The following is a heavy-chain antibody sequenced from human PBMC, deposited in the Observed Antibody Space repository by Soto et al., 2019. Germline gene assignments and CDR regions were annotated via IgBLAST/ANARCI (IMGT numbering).Heavy chain of an antibody. CDR1: GFSFSISP. D-gene: IGHD7-27*01. Sequence: QVQLVESGGGVVQPGRSLRLSCAASGFSFSISPMHWVRQAPGKGPEWVALISYDGTNKFYADSVKGRFTISRDNSKSTLYLQVASLRPEDAAVYYCARDPKTSGGQHWAFNYFASWGQGTLVTVSS. CDR2: ISYDGTNK. J-gene: IGHJ4*02. V-gene: IGHV3-30-3*01. CDR3: ARDPKTSGGQHWAFNYFAS.